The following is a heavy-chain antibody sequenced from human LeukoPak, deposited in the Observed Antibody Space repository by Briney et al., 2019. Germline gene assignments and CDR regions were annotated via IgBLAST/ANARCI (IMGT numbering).Heavy chain of an antibody. Sequence: GGSLRLSCAASGFTFSSYAMHWVRQAPGKGLEWVAVISYDGSNKYYADSVKGRFTISRDNSKNTLYLQMNSLRAEDTAVYYCAKRSRSIAAAGTYYWGQGTLVTVSS. J-gene: IGHJ4*02. D-gene: IGHD6-13*01. CDR2: ISYDGSNK. CDR3: AKRSRSIAAAGTYY. CDR1: GFTFSSYA. V-gene: IGHV3-30*04.